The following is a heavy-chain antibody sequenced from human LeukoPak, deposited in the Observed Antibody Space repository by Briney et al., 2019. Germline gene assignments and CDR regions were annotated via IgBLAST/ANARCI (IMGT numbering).Heavy chain of an antibody. CDR2: ISGSDGST. D-gene: IGHD5-18*01. Sequence: GGSLRLSCAASGFTFSSYAMNWVRQAPGKGLEWVSVISGSDGSTYYADSVKGRFTISRDSSKNTLYLQMNSLRAEDTAVYYCAKGRQLWGAIDYWGQGTLVTVSS. J-gene: IGHJ4*02. CDR1: GFTFSSYA. CDR3: AKGRQLWGAIDY. V-gene: IGHV3-23*01.